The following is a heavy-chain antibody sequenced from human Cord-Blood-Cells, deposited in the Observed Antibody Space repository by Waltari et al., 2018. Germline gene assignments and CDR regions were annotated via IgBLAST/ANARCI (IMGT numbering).Heavy chain of an antibody. J-gene: IGHJ4*02. CDR1: GGSFSGYY. D-gene: IGHD3-3*01. CDR3: AAYYDFWSGPSYFDY. V-gene: IGHV4-34*01. CDR2: INHSGST. Sequence: QVQLQQSGAGLLKPSETLSLTCAVYGGSFSGYYWSWIRQPPGKGLEWIGEINHSGSTNYNPSLKSRVTISVDTSKNQFSLKLSSVTAADTAVYYCAAYYDFWSGPSYFDYWGQGTLVTVSS.